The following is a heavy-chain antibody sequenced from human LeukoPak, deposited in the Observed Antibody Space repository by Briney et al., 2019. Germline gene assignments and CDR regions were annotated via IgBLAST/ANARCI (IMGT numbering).Heavy chain of an antibody. J-gene: IGHJ6*02. Sequence: SETLSLTCTVSGGSISTYYWSWIRQPAGKGLEWIGRIYTSGSTNYNPSLKSRVTMSVDTSKNQFSLKLSSVTAADTAVYFCARDRSIIASTGTHYYYGMDVWGQGTTVTVSS. CDR2: IYTSGST. CDR1: GGSISTYY. D-gene: IGHD1-1*01. V-gene: IGHV4-4*07. CDR3: ARDRSIIASTGTHYYYGMDV.